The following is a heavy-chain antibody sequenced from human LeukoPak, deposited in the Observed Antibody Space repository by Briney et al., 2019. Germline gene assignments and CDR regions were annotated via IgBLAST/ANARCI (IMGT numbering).Heavy chain of an antibody. D-gene: IGHD6-19*01. CDR2: IYTSGST. CDR1: GGSINSGSYY. Sequence: PSETLSLTCTVSGGSINSGSYYWSWIRQPAGKGLEWIGRIYTSGSTNYNPSLKSRATISVDTSKNQFSLKLSSVTAADTAVYYCARVSSQTLRSWWLVTGYYFDYWGQGTLVTVSS. CDR3: ARVSSQTLRSWWLVTGYYFDY. V-gene: IGHV4-61*02. J-gene: IGHJ4*02.